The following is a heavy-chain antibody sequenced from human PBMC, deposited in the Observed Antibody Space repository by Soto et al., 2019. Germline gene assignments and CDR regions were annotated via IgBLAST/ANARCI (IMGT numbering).Heavy chain of an antibody. J-gene: IGHJ4*02. Sequence: QVHLVQSGAEVKKPGASVKVSCKGSGYDFTTYGITWVRQAPGQGPEWMAWISAHNGNTDYAQKLQGRVTVTRDTSRSTAYMALRSLRSEETAVYYCARGGYGDYWGQGALVTVSS. CDR3: ARGGYGDY. V-gene: IGHV1-18*01. D-gene: IGHD1-1*01. CDR1: GYDFTTYG. CDR2: ISAHNGNT.